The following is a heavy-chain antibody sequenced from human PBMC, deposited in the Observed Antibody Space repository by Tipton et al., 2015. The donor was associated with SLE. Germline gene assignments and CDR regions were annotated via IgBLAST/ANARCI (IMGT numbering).Heavy chain of an antibody. CDR3: ARTSTYYDFWSGSYYYYYMDV. Sequence: TLSLTCTVSGGSISGYYWIWIRQPTGKGLEWIGRVYSSGSTIYNPPIKSRITLSLDTSKNQFYLRVNSVTAADTAVYYCARTSTYYDFWSGSYYYYYMDVWGKGTTVTVSS. D-gene: IGHD3-3*01. J-gene: IGHJ6*03. CDR1: GGSISGYY. CDR2: VYSSGST. V-gene: IGHV4-4*07.